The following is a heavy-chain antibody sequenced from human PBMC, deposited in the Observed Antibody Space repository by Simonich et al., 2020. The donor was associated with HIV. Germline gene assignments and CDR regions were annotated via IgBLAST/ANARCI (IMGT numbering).Heavy chain of an antibody. CDR2: ISNSSSYI. Sequence: EVQLVESGGGLVKPGGSLRLSCAASGFPFSSYSMNWVRQAPGKGLEWVSSISNSSSYIYYADSVKGRFTISRDNAKNSLNLQMNSLRAEDTAVYYCARDGRKGSSTSCSDYWGQGTLVTVSS. D-gene: IGHD2-2*01. V-gene: IGHV3-21*01. J-gene: IGHJ4*02. CDR3: ARDGRKGSSTSCSDY. CDR1: GFPFSSYS.